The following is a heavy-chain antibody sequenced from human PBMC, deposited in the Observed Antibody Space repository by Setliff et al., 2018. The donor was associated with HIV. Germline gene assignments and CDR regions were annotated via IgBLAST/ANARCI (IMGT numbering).Heavy chain of an antibody. J-gene: IGHJ5*02. Sequence: PSETLSLTCTVSGGSIYSGAYYWAWIRQHPGKGLEWIGYLFHTGDTDYNPSLESRVTISVDRSKNQFSLQLTSVTAEDTAIYYCAREPSIAAGDTFGWFDPWGQGTLVTVSS. CDR1: GGSIYSGAYY. CDR3: AREPSIAAGDTFGWFDP. D-gene: IGHD6-13*01. V-gene: IGHV4-31*03. CDR2: LFHTGDT.